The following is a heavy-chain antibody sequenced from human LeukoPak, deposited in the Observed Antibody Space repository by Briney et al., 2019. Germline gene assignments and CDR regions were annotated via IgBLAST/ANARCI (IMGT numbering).Heavy chain of an antibody. CDR1: GFTFSSYS. V-gene: IGHV3-21*04. J-gene: IGHJ4*02. CDR2: ISSSSSYI. D-gene: IGHD4-23*01. Sequence: GGSLRLSCAASGFTFSSYSMNWVRQAPGKGLEWVSSISSSSSYIYYADSVKGRFTISRDNAKNSLYLQMNSLRAEDTAVYYCATFSYGGNAGGSVGYWGQGTLVTVSS. CDR3: ATFSYGGNAGGSVGY.